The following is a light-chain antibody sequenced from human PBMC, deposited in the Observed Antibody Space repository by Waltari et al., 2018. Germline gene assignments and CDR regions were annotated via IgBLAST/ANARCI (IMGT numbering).Light chain of an antibody. Sequence: EIVMTQSPATLSVSPGERATLSCRASQSVSSNLAWYQQKPDQAPRLLIYGASTRATGIPARFSGRGSGTEFTLTISSLQSEDFALYYCQQYNNWPPSITFGQGTRLDIK. CDR1: QSVSSN. CDR2: GAS. J-gene: IGKJ5*01. CDR3: QQYNNWPPSIT. V-gene: IGKV3-15*01.